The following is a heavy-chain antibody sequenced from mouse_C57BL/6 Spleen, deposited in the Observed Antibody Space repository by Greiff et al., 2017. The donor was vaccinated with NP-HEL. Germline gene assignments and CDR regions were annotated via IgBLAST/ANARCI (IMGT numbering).Heavy chain of an antibody. CDR1: GYSFTSYY. D-gene: IGHD2-5*01. Sequence: SGPELVKPGASVKISCKASGYSFTSYYIHWVKQRPGQGLEWIGWIYPGSGNTKYNEKFKGKATLTADTSSSTAYMQLSSLTSEDSAVYYCANSRFAYWGQGTLVTVSA. CDR3: ANSRFAY. J-gene: IGHJ3*01. CDR2: IYPGSGNT. V-gene: IGHV1-66*01.